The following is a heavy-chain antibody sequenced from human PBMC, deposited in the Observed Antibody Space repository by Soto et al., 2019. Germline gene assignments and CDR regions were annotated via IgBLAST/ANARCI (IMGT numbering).Heavy chain of an antibody. CDR1: GFSLSTSGVG. CDR3: AHSPGYCSGGSCYHFDY. J-gene: IGHJ4*02. V-gene: IGHV2-5*02. D-gene: IGHD2-15*01. CDR2: IYWDDDK. Sequence: QITLKESGPTLVKPTQTLTLTCTFSGFSLSTSGVGLGWIRQPPGKALEWLALIYWDDDKRYSPSLKSRLTITKDTSKNQVVLTMTNMDPVDTATYYCAHSPGYCSGGSCYHFDYWGQGTLVTVSS.